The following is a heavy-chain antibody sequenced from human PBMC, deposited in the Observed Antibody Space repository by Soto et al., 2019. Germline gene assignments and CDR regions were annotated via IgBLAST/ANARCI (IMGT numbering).Heavy chain of an antibody. CDR1: GGSISSSRYY. J-gene: IGHJ5*02. Sequence: XASLSLTCIVCGGSISSSRYYGGWIRQPPGKGLEWIGSIYYSGSTYYNPSLKSRVTISVDTSKNQFSLKLSSVTAADTAVFYCARHRARNWFDPWGQRTLVTVSS. V-gene: IGHV4-39*01. CDR3: ARHRARNWFDP. D-gene: IGHD6-6*01. CDR2: IYYSGST.